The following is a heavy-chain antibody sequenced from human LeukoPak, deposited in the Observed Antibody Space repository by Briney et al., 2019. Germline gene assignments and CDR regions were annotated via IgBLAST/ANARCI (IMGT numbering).Heavy chain of an antibody. Sequence: GGPLPLSRAPPRFNFDDYNMHWVRQAPAPGPKPLSLITWNGDSTYYAASVEGRFTISRDNSTNSLYLQMNSLRTEDNALYFCAKDKWLRGYYYYYMDVWGKGTTVTVSS. CDR2: ITWNGDST. J-gene: IGHJ6*03. D-gene: IGHD5-12*01. V-gene: IGHV3-43*01. CDR1: RFNFDDYN. CDR3: AKDKWLRGYYYYYMDV.